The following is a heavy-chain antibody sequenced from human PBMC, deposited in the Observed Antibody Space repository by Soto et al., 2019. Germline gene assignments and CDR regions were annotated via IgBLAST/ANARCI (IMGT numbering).Heavy chain of an antibody. V-gene: IGHV3-21*01. D-gene: IGHD2-2*01. CDR3: ARDFGDFIGYCSSTSCLPHWFDP. CDR2: ISSSSSYI. J-gene: IGHJ5*02. Sequence: GGSLRLSCAASGFTFSSYSMNWVRQAPGKGLEWVSSISSSSSYIYYADSVKGRFTISRDNAKNSLYLQMNSLRAEDTAVYYCARDFGDFIGYCSSTSCLPHWFDPWGQGTLVTVSS. CDR1: GFTFSSYS.